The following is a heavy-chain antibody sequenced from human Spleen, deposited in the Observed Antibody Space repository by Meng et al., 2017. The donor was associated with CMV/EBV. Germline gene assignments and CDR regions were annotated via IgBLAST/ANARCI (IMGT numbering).Heavy chain of an antibody. Sequence: GESLKISCKASGYTFISYGISWVRQAPGQGLEWMGWISAYNGDTNYAQKLQGRVTMTTDTSTSTAYMELRSLRSDDTAVYYCAREGYEAVAGIRIHYGMDVWGQGTTVTVSS. V-gene: IGHV1-18*01. CDR2: ISAYNGDT. J-gene: IGHJ6*02. D-gene: IGHD6-19*01. CDR3: AREGYEAVAGIRIHYGMDV. CDR1: GYTFISYG.